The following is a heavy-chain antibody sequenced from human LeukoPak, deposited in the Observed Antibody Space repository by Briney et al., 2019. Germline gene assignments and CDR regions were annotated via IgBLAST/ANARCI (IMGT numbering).Heavy chain of an antibody. Sequence: SVKVSCKASGGTFSSYAISWLRQAPGQGLEWMGGIIPIFGTANYAQKFQGRVTITTDESTSTAYMELSSLRSEDTAVYYCARAPYYDILTGYYRDYYYYYMDVWGKGTTVTVSS. D-gene: IGHD3-9*01. CDR3: ARAPYYDILTGYYRDYYYYYMDV. CDR2: IIPIFGTA. V-gene: IGHV1-69*05. CDR1: GGTFSSYA. J-gene: IGHJ6*03.